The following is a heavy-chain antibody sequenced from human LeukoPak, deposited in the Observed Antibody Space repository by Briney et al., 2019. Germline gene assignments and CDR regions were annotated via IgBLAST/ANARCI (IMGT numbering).Heavy chain of an antibody. CDR2: ISSSSSTI. Sequence: GGSLRLSCAASGFTFSSYSMNWVRQAPGKGLEWVSYISSSSSTIYYADSVKGRFTISRDNAKNSLYLQMNSLRAEDTAVYYCARGKEPVAGSLSHFDYWGQGTLVTVSS. J-gene: IGHJ4*02. CDR1: GFTFSSYS. CDR3: ARGKEPVAGSLSHFDY. D-gene: IGHD6-19*01. V-gene: IGHV3-48*01.